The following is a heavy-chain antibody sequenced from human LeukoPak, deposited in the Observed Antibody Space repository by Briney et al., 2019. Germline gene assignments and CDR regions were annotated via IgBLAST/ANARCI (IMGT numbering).Heavy chain of an antibody. CDR2: IIGSGGST. Sequence: GGSLRLSCAASGFTFSSYAISWVRQAPGKGLEGVSAIIGSGGSTYYADSVKGRFTISRDNYKNTLYLQLNSLRAEDTAVYYCAKGRPYDPSDYWGQGTLVTVSS. CDR1: GFTFSSYA. CDR3: AKGRPYDPSDY. V-gene: IGHV3-23*01. D-gene: IGHD5-12*01. J-gene: IGHJ4*02.